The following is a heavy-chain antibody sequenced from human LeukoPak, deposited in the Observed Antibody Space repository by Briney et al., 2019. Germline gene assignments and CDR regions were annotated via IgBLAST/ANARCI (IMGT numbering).Heavy chain of an antibody. Sequence: SGTLSLTCAVYGGSFSGYYWSWIRQPPGKGLEWIGEINHSGSTNYNPSLKSRVTISVDTSKNQFSLKLSSVTAADTAVYYCARGRYYDFWSGYSDAFDIWGQGTMVTVSS. CDR1: GGSFSGYY. V-gene: IGHV4-34*01. J-gene: IGHJ3*02. CDR2: INHSGST. CDR3: ARGRYYDFWSGYSDAFDI. D-gene: IGHD3-3*01.